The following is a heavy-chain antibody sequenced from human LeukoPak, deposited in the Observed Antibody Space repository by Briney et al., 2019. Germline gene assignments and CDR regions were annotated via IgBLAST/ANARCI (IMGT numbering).Heavy chain of an antibody. D-gene: IGHD5-12*01. V-gene: IGHV4-34*01. Sequence: KPSETLSLTCAVYGGSFSGYYWSWIRQPPGKGLEWIGEINHSGSTNYNPSLKSRVTISVDTSKNQFSLKLSSVTAADTAVYYCARDHGYSGYDLWGQGTLVTVSS. CDR1: GGSFSGYY. J-gene: IGHJ5*02. CDR3: ARDHGYSGYDL. CDR2: INHSGST.